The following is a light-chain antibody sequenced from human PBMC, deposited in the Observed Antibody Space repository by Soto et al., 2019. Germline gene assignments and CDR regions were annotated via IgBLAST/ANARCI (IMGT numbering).Light chain of an antibody. V-gene: IGKV3D-15*01. J-gene: IGKJ1*01. CDR2: GAS. CDR1: QSVSSY. CDR3: QQCDSWPRT. Sequence: EIVLTQSPATLSLSPGERATLSCRASQSVSSYLAWYQQKPGQAPRLLIYGASSRATGIPDRFGGSGSGTEFTLTISSLQSEDFAVYYCQQCDSWPRTFGQGTKVDI.